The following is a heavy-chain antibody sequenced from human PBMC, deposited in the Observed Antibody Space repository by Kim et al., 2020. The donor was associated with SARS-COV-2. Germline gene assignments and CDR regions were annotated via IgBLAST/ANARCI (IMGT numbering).Heavy chain of an antibody. CDR3: ARRKMDGCFAL. CDR2: IYYRGST. Sequence: SETLSLTCTVSGDSISNNDHYWGWIRQPPGKGLEWIGSIYYRGSTYYNPSLKSRVTISVDTSKNQFSLKLTSVTAADTAVYHCARRKMDGCFALWGQGTLVPVSS. CDR1: GDSISNNDHY. D-gene: IGHD3-10*01. V-gene: IGHV4-39*01. J-gene: IGHJ4*02.